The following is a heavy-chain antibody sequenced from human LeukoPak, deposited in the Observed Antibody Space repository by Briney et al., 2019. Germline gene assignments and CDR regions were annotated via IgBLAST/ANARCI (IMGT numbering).Heavy chain of an antibody. CDR1: GYSFTSYW. J-gene: IGHJ4*02. CDR2: IYPGDSNT. V-gene: IGHV5-51*01. Sequence: GESLKISCKGSGYSFTSYWIGWVRQMPGKGLEWMGIIYPGDSNTRYSPSFQGQVTISADKSISTAYLQWSSLKASDTAMYYCARRTATTVPYFDYWGQGTLVTVSS. CDR3: ARRTATTVPYFDY. D-gene: IGHD6-25*01.